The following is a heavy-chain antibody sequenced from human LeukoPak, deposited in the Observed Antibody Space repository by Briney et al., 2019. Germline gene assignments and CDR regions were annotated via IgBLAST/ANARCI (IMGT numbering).Heavy chain of an antibody. V-gene: IGHV3-11*04. D-gene: IGHD2-2*01. CDR2: ISSSGSTI. Sequence: GGSLRLSCAASGFTFSDYYMSWIRQAPGKGLEWVSCISSSGSTIYYADSVKGRFTISRDNAKNSLYLQMNSLRAEDTAVYYCARFPCSSTSCYGYYYYYYMDVWGKGTTVTVSS. CDR3: ARFPCSSTSCYGYYYYYYMDV. J-gene: IGHJ6*03. CDR1: GFTFSDYY.